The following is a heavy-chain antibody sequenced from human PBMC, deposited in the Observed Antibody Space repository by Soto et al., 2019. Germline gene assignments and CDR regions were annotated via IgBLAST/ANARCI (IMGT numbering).Heavy chain of an antibody. CDR1: GFTFSSYG. CDR3: AQDRDNTFGGVISYGMDV. V-gene: IGHV3-30*18. J-gene: IGHJ6*02. Sequence: GGSLRLSCAASGFTFSSYGMHWVRQAPGKGLEWVGVISYDGSNKYYADSVKGRFTISRDNSKNTLYLQMNSLRAEDTAVYYCAQDRDNTFGGVISYGMDVWGQGTTFTVSS. CDR2: ISYDGSNK. D-gene: IGHD3-16*02.